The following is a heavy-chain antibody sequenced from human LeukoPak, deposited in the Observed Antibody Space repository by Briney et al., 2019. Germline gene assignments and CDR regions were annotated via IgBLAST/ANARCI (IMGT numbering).Heavy chain of an antibody. CDR3: AREERGSTSAFDF. V-gene: IGHV1-2*02. CDR2: LDPRFGGT. CDR1: GYTFTSYG. D-gene: IGHD1-1*01. J-gene: IGHJ4*02. Sequence: ASVKVSCKASGYTFTSYGISWVRQAPGQGLEWMGWLDPRFGGTRYAQNFQGRVTMTSDTSFSTAYMELSRLTSDDTAVYFCAREERGSTSAFDFWGQGTLVTVSS.